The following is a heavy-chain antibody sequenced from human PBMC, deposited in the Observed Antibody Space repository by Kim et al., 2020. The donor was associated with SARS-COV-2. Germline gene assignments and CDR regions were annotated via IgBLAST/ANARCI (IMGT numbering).Heavy chain of an antibody. CDR3: ATDSRTMVRARLDAFDI. V-gene: IGHV1-24*01. D-gene: IGHD3-10*01. CDR2: FDPEDGET. J-gene: IGHJ3*02. Sequence: ASVKVSCKVSGYTLTELSMHWVRQAPGKGLEWMGGFDPEDGETIYAQKFQGRVTMTEDTSTDTAYMELSSLRSEDTAVYYCATDSRTMVRARLDAFDIWGQGTMVTVSS. CDR1: GYTLTELS.